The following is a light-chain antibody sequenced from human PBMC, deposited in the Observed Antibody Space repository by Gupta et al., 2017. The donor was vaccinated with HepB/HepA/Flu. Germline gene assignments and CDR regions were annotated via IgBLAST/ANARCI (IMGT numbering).Light chain of an antibody. CDR1: SSNIGNNY. V-gene: IGLV1-51*02. CDR3: GTWDSSLSAVV. J-gene: IGLJ2*01. Sequence: QSVLTQPPSVSAAPGQKVTISCSGISSNIGNNYVSWYQQLPGTAPKLLIYENNKRPSGIPARFSGSKSATSATLGIXGXQTGDEXDYYCGTWDSSLSAVVFGGGTKLTVL. CDR2: ENN.